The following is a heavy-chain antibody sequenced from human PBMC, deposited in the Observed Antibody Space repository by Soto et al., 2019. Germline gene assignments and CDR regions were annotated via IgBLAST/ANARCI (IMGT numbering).Heavy chain of an antibody. CDR3: TSMNDRDAFDI. D-gene: IGHD1-1*01. Sequence: GGSLRLSCAASGLNFNIAWLSWVRQAPGKGLEWVGRIKNNADGGTTDTAAPVKDRFTISRDDSESTLYLQMNSLQTEDTAIYYCTSMNDRDAFDIWGQGTMVTVSS. CDR2: IKNNADGGTT. CDR1: GLNFNIAW. J-gene: IGHJ3*02. V-gene: IGHV3-15*01.